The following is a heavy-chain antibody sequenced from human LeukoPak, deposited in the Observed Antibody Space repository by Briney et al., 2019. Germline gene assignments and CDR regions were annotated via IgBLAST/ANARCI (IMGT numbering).Heavy chain of an antibody. CDR2: ISNDGAHI. CDR1: GFTLSAYT. V-gene: IGHV3-30*14. CDR3: VRDRVQIWYYVALFDH. Sequence: GGSLRLSCVASGFTLSAYTMPWVRQAPGKGPEWVAVISNDGAHIGYRDPVRGRFTISRDISKNTLYLQMDSLRSEDTAVYFCVRDRVQIWYYVALFDHWGQGTLVTVSS. D-gene: IGHD3-16*01. J-gene: IGHJ4*02.